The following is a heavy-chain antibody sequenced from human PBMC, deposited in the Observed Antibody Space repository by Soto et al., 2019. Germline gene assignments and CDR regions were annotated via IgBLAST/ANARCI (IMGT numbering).Heavy chain of an antibody. CDR2: IIPIFGTA. Sequence: ASVKVSCKASGGTFSSYAISWVRQAPGQGLEWMGGIIPIFGTANYAQKFQGRVTITADESTSTAYMELSSLRSEDTAVYYCARDIRDIVVVPAAIGWFDPWGQGTLVTVSS. CDR3: ARDIRDIVVVPAAIGWFDP. CDR1: GGTFSSYA. V-gene: IGHV1-69*13. J-gene: IGHJ5*02. D-gene: IGHD2-2*02.